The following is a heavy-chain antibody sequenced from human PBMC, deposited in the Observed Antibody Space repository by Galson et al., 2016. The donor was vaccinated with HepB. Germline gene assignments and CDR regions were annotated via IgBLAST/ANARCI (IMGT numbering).Heavy chain of an antibody. J-gene: IGHJ4*02. Sequence: SLRLSCAASGFTFSSYGMHWVRQAPGKGLEWVAVISYDGINKYYVDSVKGRFTISRDNSKNTLYLQMNWLRAEDTAVYYCASTRWGQELVTLDYWGQGTLVTVSS. D-gene: IGHD6-13*01. CDR2: ISYDGINK. CDR3: ASTRWGQELVTLDY. CDR1: GFTFSSYG. V-gene: IGHV3-30-3*01.